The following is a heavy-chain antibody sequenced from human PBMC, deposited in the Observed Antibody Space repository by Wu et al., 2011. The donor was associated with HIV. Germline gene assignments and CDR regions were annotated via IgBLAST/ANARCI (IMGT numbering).Heavy chain of an antibody. J-gene: IGHJ3*01. D-gene: IGHD6-25*01. Sequence: QVLLVQSGAEVKKPGSSVKVSCKTSGDSLTKYAFSWVRQAPGQGLEWMGGIIPNSGTTNYARKFQGRFTVTADTSTTTVHMELRSLRSEDTAVYYCARDLTHSGHDAYDLWGQGTVVTVSS. V-gene: IGHV1-69*14. CDR3: ARDLTHSGHDAYDL. CDR1: GDSLTKYA. CDR2: IIPNSGTT.